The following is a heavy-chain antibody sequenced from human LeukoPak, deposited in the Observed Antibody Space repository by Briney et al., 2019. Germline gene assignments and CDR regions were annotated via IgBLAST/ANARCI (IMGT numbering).Heavy chain of an antibody. J-gene: IGHJ4*02. CDR1: GFTFSSYS. V-gene: IGHV3-21*01. CDR2: ISSSSSYI. Sequence: GGSLRLSCAASGFTFSSYSMNWVRPAPGKGLEWVSSISSSSSYIYYADSVKGRFTISRDNAKNSLFLQMNSLRAVDTAVYYCARATSGGFLFDYWGQGTLVTVSS. D-gene: IGHD6-19*01. CDR3: ARATSGGFLFDY.